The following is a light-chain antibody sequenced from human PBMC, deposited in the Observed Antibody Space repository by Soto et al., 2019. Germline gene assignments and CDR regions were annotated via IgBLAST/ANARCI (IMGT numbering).Light chain of an antibody. CDR3: QSYDSSLSAYV. Sequence: QSVLTQQTSVSGAPGQRVTISCTGSSSNIGAGYDVHWYQQLPGTAPKLLIYGNSNRPSGVPDRFSGSKSGTSASLAITGLQAEDEADYYCQSYDSSLSAYVFGTGTKLTVL. J-gene: IGLJ1*01. V-gene: IGLV1-40*01. CDR2: GNS. CDR1: SSNIGAGYD.